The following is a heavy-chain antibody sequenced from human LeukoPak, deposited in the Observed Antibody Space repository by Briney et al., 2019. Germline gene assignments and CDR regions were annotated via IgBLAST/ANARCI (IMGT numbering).Heavy chain of an antibody. Sequence: GGSLRLSCAASGFTFSSYEMNWVRQAPGKGLEWVSYISSSGSTIYYADSVKGRFTISRDNAKNTLYLQMNNLRAEDTAVYYCARDLSFGAPYNWFDPWGQGTLVTVSS. CDR2: ISSSGSTI. D-gene: IGHD3-10*01. CDR1: GFTFSSYE. CDR3: ARDLSFGAPYNWFDP. J-gene: IGHJ5*02. V-gene: IGHV3-48*03.